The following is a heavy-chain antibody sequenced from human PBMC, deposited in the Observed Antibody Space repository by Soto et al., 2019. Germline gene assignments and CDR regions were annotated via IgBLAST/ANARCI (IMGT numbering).Heavy chain of an antibody. CDR3: ARSQDSSGYYEYYFDY. V-gene: IGHV1-3*01. J-gene: IGHJ4*02. D-gene: IGHD3-22*01. CDR2: ISAGNGNT. CDR1: GYIFTSLA. Sequence: ASVKVSCKASGYIFTSLAMHWVRQAPGQRLEWMGWISAGNGNTNYSQSLQGRVTMTTDTSTSTAYMELRSLRSDDTAVYYCARSQDSSGYYEYYFDYWGQGTLVTVSS.